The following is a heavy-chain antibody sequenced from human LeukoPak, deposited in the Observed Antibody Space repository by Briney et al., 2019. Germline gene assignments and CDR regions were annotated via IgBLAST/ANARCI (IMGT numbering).Heavy chain of an antibody. D-gene: IGHD3-10*01. Sequence: GGSLRLSCAASGFNFNTYGIHWVRQTPGKGLEWVALISYDGTKEWYADSVKGRFTISRDNSKNTLFLQMDSLRVEDTAVYYCARVYYGSGSLHYYYYYMDVWGKGTTVTISS. J-gene: IGHJ6*03. V-gene: IGHV3-30*03. CDR1: GFNFNTYG. CDR3: ARVYYGSGSLHYYYYYMDV. CDR2: ISYDGTKE.